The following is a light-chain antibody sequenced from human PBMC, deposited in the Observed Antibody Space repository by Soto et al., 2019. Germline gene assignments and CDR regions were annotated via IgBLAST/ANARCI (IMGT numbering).Light chain of an antibody. J-gene: IGKJ3*01. CDR2: GVS. Sequence: EIVLTQSPGTLSLSPGERATLSCRASQSVSHNYLAWYQQKPGHAPRLLIYGVSSRATGIPDRFSGSGSGTDFTLTIHRLEAEDFAVYYCQHYSYSLYYSFGRGTKVEIK. V-gene: IGKV3-20*01. CDR1: QSVSHNY. CDR3: QHYSYSLYYS.